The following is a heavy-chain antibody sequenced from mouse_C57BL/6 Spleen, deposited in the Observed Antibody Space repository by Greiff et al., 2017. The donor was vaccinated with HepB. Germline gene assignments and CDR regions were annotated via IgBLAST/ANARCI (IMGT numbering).Heavy chain of an antibody. CDR2: IDPEDGDT. CDR3: TKGDRGHYFYY. CDR1: GFNIKDYY. J-gene: IGHJ2*01. Sequence: VQLQQSGAELVRPGASVKLSCTASGFNIKDYYMHWVKQRPEQGLEWIGRIDPEDGDTEYAPKFQGKATMTADTSSNTAYLQLSSLTSEDTAVYYCTKGDRGHYFYYWGQGTTLTVSS. V-gene: IGHV14-1*01. D-gene: IGHD3-3*01.